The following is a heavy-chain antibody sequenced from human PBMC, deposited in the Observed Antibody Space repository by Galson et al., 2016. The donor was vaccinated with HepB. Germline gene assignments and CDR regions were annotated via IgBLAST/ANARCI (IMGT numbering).Heavy chain of an antibody. V-gene: IGHV3-21*01. CDR1: GFTFSSYR. Sequence: SLRLSCAASGFTFSSYRMNWVRQAPGKGLEWVSSIRTSSGYGYMYYVDSVKGRFTISRDNAKNSLYLQTNILRAEDTSVYYCARYHYDISGYQTFNVFNYWGQGTLVTVSS. D-gene: IGHD3-22*01. CDR3: ARYHYDISGYQTFNVFNY. CDR2: IRTSSGYGYM. J-gene: IGHJ4*02.